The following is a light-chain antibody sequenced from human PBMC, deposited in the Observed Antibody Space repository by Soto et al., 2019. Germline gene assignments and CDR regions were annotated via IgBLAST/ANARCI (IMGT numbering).Light chain of an antibody. CDR1: QGIRND. J-gene: IGKJ4*01. CDR3: LQDFNYPLT. CDR2: AAS. V-gene: IGKV1-6*01. Sequence: AIQMTQSPSSLSASVGYRVTITCRASQGIRNDLGWFEQKPGKAPKLLIYAASNLQSGVPSRFSGSGSGTDFTLTISSLQPEDFETYYCLQDFNYPLTFGGGTTVDIK.